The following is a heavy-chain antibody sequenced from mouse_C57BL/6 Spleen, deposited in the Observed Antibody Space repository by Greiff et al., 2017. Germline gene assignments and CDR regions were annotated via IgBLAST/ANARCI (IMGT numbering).Heavy chain of an antibody. V-gene: IGHV1-81*01. J-gene: IGHJ1*03. CDR1: GYTFTSYG. D-gene: IGHD1-1*01. CDR2: IYPRSGNT. CDR3: ARSTDLDFDV. Sequence: QVQLQQSGAELARPGASVKLSCKASGYTFTSYGISWVKQRTGQGLEWIGEIYPRSGNTYYNEKFKGKATLTADKSSSTAYMELRSLTSEDSAFYFCARSTDLDFDVWGTGTTVTVSS.